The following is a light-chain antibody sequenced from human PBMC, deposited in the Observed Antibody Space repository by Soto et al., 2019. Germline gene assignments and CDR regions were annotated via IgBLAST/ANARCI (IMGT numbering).Light chain of an antibody. Sequence: QLVLTQPPSASGTPGQRVTISCSGSRSNIGSNYVYWYQQLPGTAPKLLIYRNNQRPSGVPDRFSGSKSGTSASLAISGLRSEDEADYYCAAWDDSLSGPVFGGGTQLTVL. J-gene: IGLJ3*02. V-gene: IGLV1-47*01. CDR1: RSNIGSNY. CDR3: AAWDDSLSGPV. CDR2: RNN.